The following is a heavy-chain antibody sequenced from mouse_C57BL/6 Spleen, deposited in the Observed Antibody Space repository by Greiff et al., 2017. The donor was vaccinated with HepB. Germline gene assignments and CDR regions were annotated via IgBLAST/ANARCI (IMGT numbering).Heavy chain of an antibody. CDR1: GYTFTSYT. CDR2: INPSSGYT. V-gene: IGHV1-4*01. Sequence: VQLQQSGAELARPGASVKMSCKASGYTFTSYTMHWVQQRPGQGLEWIGYINPSSGYTKYNQKFKYKATLTADKSSSTAYMQLSSLTSEDSAVYYCARTHERWGQGTTLTVSS. CDR3: ARTHER. J-gene: IGHJ2*01.